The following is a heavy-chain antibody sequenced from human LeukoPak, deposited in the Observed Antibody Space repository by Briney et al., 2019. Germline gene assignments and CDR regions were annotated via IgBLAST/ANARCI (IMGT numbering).Heavy chain of an antibody. CDR3: TRDSANYHFAY. CDR2: ISWNSGSK. Sequence: GGSLRLSCEASGFDFHQYAMHWVRQPPGKGLEWVSGISWNSGSKDYADSVKGRFTISRDNSKNIVFLQMNDLRTEDTAFYYCTRDSANYHFAYWGQGALVTVSS. CDR1: GFDFHQYA. J-gene: IGHJ4*02. D-gene: IGHD4/OR15-4a*01. V-gene: IGHV3-9*01.